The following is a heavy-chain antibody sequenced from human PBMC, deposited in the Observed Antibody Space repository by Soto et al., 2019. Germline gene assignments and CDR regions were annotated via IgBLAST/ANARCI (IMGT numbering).Heavy chain of an antibody. V-gene: IGHV4-31*03. Sequence: QVQLQESGPGLVKPSQTLSLTYTVTGASISSGGYYWTWIRRHPGKGLEWLAYIHSIGSTYYNPSLTGRAAISMDTSKNQFSLKVTSVTAADSAVYYCVRDASRLLGHHVDVWGQGTTVTVSS. CDR3: VRDASRLLGHHVDV. J-gene: IGHJ6*02. CDR1: GASISSGGYY. CDR2: IHSIGST.